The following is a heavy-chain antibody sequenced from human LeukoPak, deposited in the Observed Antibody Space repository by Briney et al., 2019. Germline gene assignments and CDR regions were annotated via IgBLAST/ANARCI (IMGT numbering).Heavy chain of an antibody. D-gene: IGHD3-10*01. CDR2: ISSSSSYI. Sequence: PGGSLRLSCAASGFTFSSYSMNWVRQAPGKGLEWVSSISSSSSYIYYADSVKGRFTISRDNAKNSLYLQMNSLRAEDTAVYYCAGPRFGELSRPYYMDVWGKGTTVTVSS. V-gene: IGHV3-21*01. J-gene: IGHJ6*03. CDR3: AGPRFGELSRPYYMDV. CDR1: GFTFSSYS.